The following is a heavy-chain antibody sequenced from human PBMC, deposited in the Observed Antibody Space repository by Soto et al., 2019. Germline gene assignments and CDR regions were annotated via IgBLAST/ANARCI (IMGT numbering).Heavy chain of an antibody. V-gene: IGHV4-59*01. CDR3: ARDLWGYCGTDCYPLDV. CDR2: MYNTGST. J-gene: IGHJ6*02. D-gene: IGHD2-21*02. CDR1: GGCISGYY. Sequence: PSETLSVTCTVSGGCISGYYWSWIRQPPGKGLEWIGYMYNTGSTVYNPSFKSRVTISVDTSKNQFSLKLNSVTAADTAVYYCARDLWGYCGTDCYPLDVWGQGTTVTVSS.